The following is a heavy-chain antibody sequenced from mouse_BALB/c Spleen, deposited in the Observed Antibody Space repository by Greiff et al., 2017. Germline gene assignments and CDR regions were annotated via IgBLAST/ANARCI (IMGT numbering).Heavy chain of an antibody. Sequence: EVKLMESGGGLVQPGGSRKLSCAASGFTFSSFGMHWVRQAPEKGLEWVAYISSGSSTIYYADTVKGRFTISRDNPKNTLFLQMTSLRSEDTAMYYCARSPDGYYVGWFAYWGQGTLVTVSA. CDR1: GFTFSSFG. CDR3: ARSPDGYYVGWFAY. CDR2: ISSGSSTI. D-gene: IGHD2-3*01. J-gene: IGHJ3*01. V-gene: IGHV5-17*02.